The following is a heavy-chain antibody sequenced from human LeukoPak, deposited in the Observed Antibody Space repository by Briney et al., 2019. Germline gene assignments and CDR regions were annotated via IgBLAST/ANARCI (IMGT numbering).Heavy chain of an antibody. CDR1: GFTFSTNA. CDR3: ARGSYSSSWYGGYFDS. D-gene: IGHD6-13*01. Sequence: PVTSLRLSCAASGFTFSTNAMQWVGQGPGKGLEWVTLLSYDGSNKYHANSVKGRFSISRDNSRNTLYLQMNSLRPEDTAVYYYARGSYSSSWYGGYFDSWGQGTLVTVSS. V-gene: IGHV3-30*04. CDR2: LSYDGSNK. J-gene: IGHJ4*02.